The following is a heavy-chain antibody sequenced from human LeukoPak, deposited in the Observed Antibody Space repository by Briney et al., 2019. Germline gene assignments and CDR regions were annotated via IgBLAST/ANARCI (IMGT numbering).Heavy chain of an antibody. D-gene: IGHD2-8*02. J-gene: IGHJ6*03. CDR1: GFTFSSYA. CDR2: ISGSGGST. CDR3: ARLLGGSTGYMDV. Sequence: GGSLRLSCAASGFTFSSYAMSWVRQAPGKGLEWVSAISGSGGSTYYADSVKGRFTISRDNSKNTLYLQMNSLRAEDTAVYYCARLLGGSTGYMDVWGKGTTVTVSS. V-gene: IGHV3-23*01.